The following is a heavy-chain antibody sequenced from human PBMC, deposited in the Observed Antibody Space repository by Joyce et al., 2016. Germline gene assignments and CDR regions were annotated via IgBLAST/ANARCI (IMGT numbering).Heavy chain of an antibody. J-gene: IGHJ4*02. CDR1: GFTFSTYW. D-gene: IGHD2-15*01. CDR2: MDPYGTTP. CDR3: ARDVAGSPHS. Sequence: EVQVVESGGGLVQPGGSLRLSCVASGFTFSTYWMNWVRQAPGEGLGWVSLMDPYGTTPTYADSVKGRFTISRDNAKNTVFLQMNSLRADDTGVYYCARDVAGSPHSWGQGTLVTVSS. V-gene: IGHV3-74*01.